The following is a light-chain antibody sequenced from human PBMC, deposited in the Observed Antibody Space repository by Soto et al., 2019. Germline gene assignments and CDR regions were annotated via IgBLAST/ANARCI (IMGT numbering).Light chain of an antibody. J-gene: IGLJ2*01. V-gene: IGLV1-44*01. CDR2: SDN. CDR1: SSNIGSHT. CDR3: AASDDSLNAAV. Sequence: QSVLTQPYSVSGTPGQRVTISCSGSSSNIGSHTLNWYQHLPGTAANLLIYSDNQRPSGVPDRLSGSTSGTSASLAISGRQSEEEADYYCAASDDSLNAAVFGGGTQLTVL.